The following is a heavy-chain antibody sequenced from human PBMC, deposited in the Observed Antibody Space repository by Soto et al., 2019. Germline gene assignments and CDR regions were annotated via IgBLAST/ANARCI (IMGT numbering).Heavy chain of an antibody. Sequence: GGSLRLSCAASGFTFSDYAMHWVRQAPGKGLEWVAVVSHDGRNTHYADSVKGRFTISRDSSKNTVSLEMTSLRAEDTAAYYYAKGGRQWLVTSDFNYWGQGALVTVSS. CDR2: VSHDGRNT. V-gene: IGHV3-30*18. CDR3: AKGGRQWLVTSDFNY. D-gene: IGHD6-19*01. CDR1: GFTFSDYA. J-gene: IGHJ4*02.